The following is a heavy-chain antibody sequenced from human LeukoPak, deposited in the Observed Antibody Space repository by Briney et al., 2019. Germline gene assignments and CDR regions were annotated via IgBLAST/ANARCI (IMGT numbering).Heavy chain of an antibody. CDR1: GDSISSSSSY. CDR2: IYHSGST. Sequence: SETLSLTCSVSGDSISSSSSYWGWIRQPPGKGLEWIGSIYHSGSTYYNPSLKSRVTISVDTSKNQFSLKLSSVTAADTAVYYCARGSGSYSGGFDYWGQGTLVTVSS. CDR3: ARGSGSYSGGFDY. D-gene: IGHD1-26*01. J-gene: IGHJ4*02. V-gene: IGHV4-39*07.